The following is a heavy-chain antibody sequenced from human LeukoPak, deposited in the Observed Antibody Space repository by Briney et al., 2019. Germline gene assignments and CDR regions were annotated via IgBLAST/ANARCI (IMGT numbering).Heavy chain of an antibody. CDR2: IGADGSSA. CDR1: GFAFSNYW. Sequence: GGSLRLSCAASGFAFSNYWMHWVRQAPGKGLVWVARIGADGSSATYVDSVKGRFTISRDNAKNSLYLQMNSLRAEDTALYYCAKDTTPLRLTNLDYWGQGTLVTVSS. CDR3: AKDTTPLRLTNLDY. V-gene: IGHV3-74*01. J-gene: IGHJ4*02. D-gene: IGHD5-18*01.